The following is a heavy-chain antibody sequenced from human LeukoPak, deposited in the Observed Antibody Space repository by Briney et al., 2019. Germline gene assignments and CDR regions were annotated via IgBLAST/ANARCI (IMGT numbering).Heavy chain of an antibody. Sequence: GGSLRLSCAASGFTFSSYGMHWVRQAPGKGLEWVAVISYDGSNKYYADSVKGRFTISRDNSKNTLYLQMNSLRAEDTAVYYCAREAGRGPRIAARGYYFDYWGQGTLVTVSS. CDR3: AREAGRGPRIAARGYYFDY. CDR2: ISYDGSNK. J-gene: IGHJ4*02. CDR1: GFTFSSYG. D-gene: IGHD6-6*01. V-gene: IGHV3-30*03.